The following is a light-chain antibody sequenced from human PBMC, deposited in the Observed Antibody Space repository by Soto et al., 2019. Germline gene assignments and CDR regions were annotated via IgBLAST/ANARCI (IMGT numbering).Light chain of an antibody. CDR1: QSVSSN. CDR2: DAS. Sequence: IVMTHAPATLSVSPGDIATLSFGASQSVSSNLAWYQQRPGQAPRLLIYDASSRATGIPDRFSGSGSGTEFMLTISRLEPEDFAVYYCHQRQSWPRTFGQGTKVDNK. J-gene: IGKJ1*01. CDR3: HQRQSWPRT. V-gene: IGKV3D-15*01.